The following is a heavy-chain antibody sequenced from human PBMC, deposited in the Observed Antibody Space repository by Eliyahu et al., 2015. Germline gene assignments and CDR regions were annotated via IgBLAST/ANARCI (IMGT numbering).Heavy chain of an antibody. CDR2: IWYDGSNK. D-gene: IGHD2-15*01. CDR3: ARVVGATRYYGXDV. Sequence: QVQLVESGGGVVQPGRSLRLSCXASGFTFSSYGMHWVRPAPGKGLEWVAVIWYDGSNKYYADSVKGRFTISRDNSKNTLYLQMNSLRAEDTAVYYCARVVGATRYYGXDVWGQGTTVTVSS. J-gene: IGHJ6*02. CDR1: GFTFSSYG. V-gene: IGHV3-33*01.